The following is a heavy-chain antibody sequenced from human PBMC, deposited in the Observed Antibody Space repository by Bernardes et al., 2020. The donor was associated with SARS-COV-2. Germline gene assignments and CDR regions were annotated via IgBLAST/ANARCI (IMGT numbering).Heavy chain of an antibody. CDR3: ARSYGGNRYFDY. CDR1: GDSISSGGYY. J-gene: IGHJ4*02. Sequence: SENLSLTCYVSGDSISSGGYYWSWIRKHPGKGLEWIGYVYYSGNTFYNPSLKSRGTISVDTSKNQFSLRLTSLTAADTAVYHCARSYGGNRYFDYWGQGTLVTVSS. D-gene: IGHD4-17*01. CDR2: VYYSGNT. V-gene: IGHV4-31*02.